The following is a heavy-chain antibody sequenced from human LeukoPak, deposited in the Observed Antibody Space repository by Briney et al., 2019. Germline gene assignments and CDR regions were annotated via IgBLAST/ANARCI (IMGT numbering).Heavy chain of an antibody. V-gene: IGHV3-7*01. CDR1: GFTFSAYW. CDR3: AGGGSGWYGY. D-gene: IGHD6-19*01. J-gene: IGHJ4*02. Sequence: GGSLRLSCAASGFTFSAYWMSWVRQAPGKGLECVANIKQDGSEKYSVDSVKGRFTISRDNAKNSMYLQMNSLTAEDTAVYYCAGGGSGWYGYWGQGTLVTVSS. CDR2: IKQDGSEK.